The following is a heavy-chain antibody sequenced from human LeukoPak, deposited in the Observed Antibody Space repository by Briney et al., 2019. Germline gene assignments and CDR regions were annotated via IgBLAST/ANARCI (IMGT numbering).Heavy chain of an antibody. CDR2: VWFDNSNE. J-gene: IGHJ6*04. V-gene: IGHV3-33*06. D-gene: IGHD1-26*01. CDR3: AKGRGPTPLGDAGADV. CDR1: GFKFNDYG. Sequence: GGSLRLSWTASGFKFNDYGMYWVRLPPQKGPEWVALVWFDNSNEHYADSVKGRFFISGNNDENTLFLHMNSLTVEDTAVYYCAKGRGPTPLGDAGADVWGKGTAVTVSA.